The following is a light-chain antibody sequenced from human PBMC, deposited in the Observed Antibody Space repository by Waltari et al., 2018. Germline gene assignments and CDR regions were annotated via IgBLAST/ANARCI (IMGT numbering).Light chain of an antibody. J-gene: IGLJ3*02. CDR2: VNSDGLH. V-gene: IGLV4-69*01. CDR1: SGHSNYP. CDR3: QTGGFGIWV. Sequence: QLMLTQSPSASASLGASVKLTCTLRSGHSNYPIAWHQQQPEKGPRYLMTVNSDGLHIKGDGSPGRFSGSGSGAERYLTISSLQSEDETDYYCQTGGFGIWVFGGGTKLTVL.